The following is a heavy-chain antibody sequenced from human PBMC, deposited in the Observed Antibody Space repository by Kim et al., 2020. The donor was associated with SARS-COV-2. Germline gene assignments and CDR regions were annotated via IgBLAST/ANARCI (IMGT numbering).Heavy chain of an antibody. Sequence: SVKVSCKASGGTFSSYAISWVRQAPGQGLEWMGGIIPIFGTANYAQKFQGRVTITADESTSTAYMELSSLRSEDTAVYYCARGAMVRGVIIVGFDYWGQGTLVTVSS. V-gene: IGHV1-69*13. CDR2: IIPIFGTA. J-gene: IGHJ4*02. D-gene: IGHD3-10*01. CDR1: GGTFSSYA. CDR3: ARGAMVRGVIIVGFDY.